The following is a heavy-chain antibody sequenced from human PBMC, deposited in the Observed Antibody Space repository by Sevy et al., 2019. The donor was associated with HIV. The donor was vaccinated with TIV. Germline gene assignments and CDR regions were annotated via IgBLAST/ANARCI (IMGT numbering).Heavy chain of an antibody. D-gene: IGHD1-26*01. Sequence: GGSLRLSCAASGFTFSSYGMHWVRQAPGKGLEWVAFIRYDGSNKYYADSVKGRFTISRDNSKNTLYLQMNSLRAEDTAVYYCAKDRRFSGSYHLDYWGQGTLVTVSS. CDR2: IRYDGSNK. CDR1: GFTFSSYG. J-gene: IGHJ4*02. CDR3: AKDRRFSGSYHLDY. V-gene: IGHV3-30*02.